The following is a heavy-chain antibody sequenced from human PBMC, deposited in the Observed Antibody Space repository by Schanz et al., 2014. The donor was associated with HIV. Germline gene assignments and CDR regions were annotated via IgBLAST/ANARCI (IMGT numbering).Heavy chain of an antibody. D-gene: IGHD3-3*02. J-gene: IGHJ6*02. CDR1: GGSFSYYA. V-gene: IGHV1-69*01. Sequence: QVQLVQSGAEVKKPGSSVKVSCKASGGSFSYYAINWVRQAPGQGLEWMGGIIPIFGTANYAQKFQGRVTITADESTSTAYMELNSLRSDDTAVYYCAKSPIFGDVIFYGMDVWGQGTTVTVS. CDR2: IIPIFGTA. CDR3: AKSPIFGDVIFYGMDV.